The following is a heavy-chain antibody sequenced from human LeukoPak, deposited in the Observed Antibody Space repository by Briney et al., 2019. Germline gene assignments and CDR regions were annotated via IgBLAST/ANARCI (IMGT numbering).Heavy chain of an antibody. J-gene: IGHJ4*02. CDR2: INPSGGST. Sequence: ASVKVSCKASGYTFTSYYMHWVRQAPGQGLEWMGIINPSGGSTSYAQKFQGRVTMTRDTSTSTVYMELSSLRSEDTAVCYCARADRTGTTLDYWGQGTLVTVSS. CDR3: ARADRTGTTLDY. D-gene: IGHD1-1*01. CDR1: GYTFTSYY. V-gene: IGHV1-46*01.